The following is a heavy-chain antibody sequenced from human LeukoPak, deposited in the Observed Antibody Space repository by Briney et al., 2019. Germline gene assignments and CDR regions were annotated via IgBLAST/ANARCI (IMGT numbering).Heavy chain of an antibody. CDR1: GDSISSSNW. CDR3: ARDDYGDLDY. D-gene: IGHD4-17*01. CDR2: IYHRGST. Sequence: SGTLSLTCAVSGDSISSSNWWSWVRQPPGKGLEWIGEIYHRGSTNYNPSLKSLVTISVDKSKNQFSLKLSSVTAADTAVYYCARDDYGDLDYWGQGTLVTVSS. V-gene: IGHV4-4*02. J-gene: IGHJ4*02.